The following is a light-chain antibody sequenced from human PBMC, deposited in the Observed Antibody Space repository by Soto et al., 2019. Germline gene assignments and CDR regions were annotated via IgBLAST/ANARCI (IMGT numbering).Light chain of an antibody. V-gene: IGLV2-11*01. CDR1: SSDVGAYNY. J-gene: IGLJ2*01. Sequence: QSVLTQPRSVSGSPGQSVTISCTGTSSDVGAYNYVSWYQHHPGRAPKLMICDVTKRPSGVPDRFSGSKSGNTASLTISGLQADDEADDYCCSYAGTSVLIFGGGTKLTV. CDR3: CSYAGTSVLI. CDR2: DVT.